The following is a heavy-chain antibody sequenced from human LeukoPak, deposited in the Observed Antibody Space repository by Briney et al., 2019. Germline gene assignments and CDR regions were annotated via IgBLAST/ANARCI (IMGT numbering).Heavy chain of an antibody. D-gene: IGHD2-21*01. Sequence: SETLSLTCTVSGGSISSGYWSWIRQPPGKGLEWIGSIYHSGSTYYNPSLKSRVTISVDTSKNQFSLKLSSVTAADTAVYYCARGLVVVIGFDYWGQGTLVTVSS. J-gene: IGHJ4*02. CDR1: GGSISSGY. V-gene: IGHV4-38-2*02. CDR3: ARGLVVVIGFDY. CDR2: IYHSGST.